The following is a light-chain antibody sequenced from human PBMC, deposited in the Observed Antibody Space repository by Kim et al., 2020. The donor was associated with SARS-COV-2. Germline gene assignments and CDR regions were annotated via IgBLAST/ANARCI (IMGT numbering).Light chain of an antibody. Sequence: QSALTQPPSASGSPGQSVIISCTGTSSDVGGYNYVSWYQQYTGKAPKLMIYEVSKRPSGVPDRFSGSKYGNTASLTVSGLQAEDEADYYCGSFTGSSYVFGTGTKVTVL. CDR3: GSFTGSSYV. CDR2: EVS. CDR1: SSDVGGYNY. J-gene: IGLJ1*01. V-gene: IGLV2-8*01.